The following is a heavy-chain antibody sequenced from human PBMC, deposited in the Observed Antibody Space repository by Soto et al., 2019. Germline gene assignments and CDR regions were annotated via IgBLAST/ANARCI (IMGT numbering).Heavy chain of an antibody. CDR3: ARAKSPVTSWFDP. V-gene: IGHV1-69*13. CDR1: GGTFSSYA. CDR2: IIPIFGTA. Sequence: SVKVSCKASGGTFSSYAISWVRQAPGQGLEWMGGIIPIFGTANYAQKFQGRVTITADESTSTAYMELSSLRSEDTAVYYCARAKSPVTSWFDPWGQGTLVTVSS. J-gene: IGHJ5*02.